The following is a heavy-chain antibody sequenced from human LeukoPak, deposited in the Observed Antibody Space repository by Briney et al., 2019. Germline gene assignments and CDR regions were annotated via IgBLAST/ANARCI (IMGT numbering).Heavy chain of an antibody. CDR2: INWNSGNI. Sequence: PGRSLRLSCAASGFTFDDYAMHWVRQAPGKGLEWVSGINWNSGNIGYADSVKGRFTISRDNGKNSLYLQMNSLRAEDTAVYYCARLIAAADYDAFDIWGQGTMVTVSS. CDR1: GFTFDDYA. CDR3: ARLIAAADYDAFDI. J-gene: IGHJ3*02. D-gene: IGHD6-13*01. V-gene: IGHV3-9*01.